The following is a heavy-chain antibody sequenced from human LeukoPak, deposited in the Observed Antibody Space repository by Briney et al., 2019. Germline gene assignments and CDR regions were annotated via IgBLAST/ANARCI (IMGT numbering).Heavy chain of an antibody. J-gene: IGHJ4*02. Sequence: ASVKVSCKASGYTFTSYDSNWVRQATGQALEWMRWMNPNSGNTGYAQKFQGRVTMTRNTSINTAYMEVSSLRSEDTAVYYCARRVASSGTPLGYWGQGTLVTVSS. CDR3: ARRVASSGTPLGY. V-gene: IGHV1-8*01. D-gene: IGHD3-22*01. CDR2: MNPNSGNT. CDR1: GYTFTSYD.